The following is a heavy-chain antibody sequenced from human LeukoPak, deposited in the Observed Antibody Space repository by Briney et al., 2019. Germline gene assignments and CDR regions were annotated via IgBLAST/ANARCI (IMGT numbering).Heavy chain of an antibody. Sequence: SETLSLTCTVSGGSISSSNYYWGWIRQPPGKGLEWIGSIYYSGITYYNPSLKSRVTISLDPSKNQFSLKLSSVTAADTAVYYCARDRGYSYGCDAFDIWGQGTMVTVSS. CDR2: IYYSGIT. J-gene: IGHJ3*02. V-gene: IGHV4-39*07. CDR1: GGSISSSNYY. D-gene: IGHD5-18*01. CDR3: ARDRGYSYGCDAFDI.